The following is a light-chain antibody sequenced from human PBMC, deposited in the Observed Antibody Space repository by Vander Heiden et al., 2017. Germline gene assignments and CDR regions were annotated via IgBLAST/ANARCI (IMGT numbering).Light chain of an antibody. Sequence: QSVLTQPPSASGTPGQTLTIPCSGSSANIGSNTGNWYHQVPGAAPKLVIHSNNQRPSWVSDRFSGSQSGTSASLAIAGLQSDDEGDYYCAAWDDTLDGYVFGPGTSVTVL. CDR2: SNN. CDR3: AAWDDTLDGYV. J-gene: IGLJ1*01. V-gene: IGLV1-44*01. CDR1: SANIGSNT.